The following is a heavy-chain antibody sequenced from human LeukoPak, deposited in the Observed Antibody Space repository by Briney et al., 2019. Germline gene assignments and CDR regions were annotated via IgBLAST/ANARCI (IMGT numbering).Heavy chain of an antibody. CDR1: GFTFSSYD. CDR2: ISGSGGST. J-gene: IGHJ4*02. D-gene: IGHD6-19*01. Sequence: GGSLRLSCAASGFTFSSYDMSWVRQAPGKGLEWVSAISGSGGSTYYADSVKGRFTISRDNSKNTLYLQMNSLRAEDTAVYYCAKGEDSSGWYRPENIYYFDYWGQGTLVTVSS. V-gene: IGHV3-23*01. CDR3: AKGEDSSGWYRPENIYYFDY.